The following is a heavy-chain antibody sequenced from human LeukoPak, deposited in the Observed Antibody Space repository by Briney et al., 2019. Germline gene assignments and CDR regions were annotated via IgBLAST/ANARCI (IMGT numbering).Heavy chain of an antibody. CDR3: AREQFDVVTATVMRQPQLDF. J-gene: IGHJ4*02. CDR2: ISYDGTNT. V-gene: IGHV3-30-3*01. CDR1: GFTFSRSA. D-gene: IGHD1-7*01. Sequence: GGSLRLSCTASGFTFSRSAMHWVRQAPGKGLEWVAVISYDGTNTYYADSVKGRFTISRDNYKNTLYLQMSSLRLEDAAVYYCAREQFDVVTATVMRQPQLDFWGQGTLVTVSS.